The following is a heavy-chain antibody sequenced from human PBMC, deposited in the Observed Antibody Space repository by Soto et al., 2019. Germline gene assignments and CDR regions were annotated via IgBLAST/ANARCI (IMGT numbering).Heavy chain of an antibody. V-gene: IGHV4-34*01. Sequence: SETLSLTCAVYGGSFSGYYWTWIRQPPGTGLEWIGEINHSGSTNYNPSLKSRVTISVDTSKNQFSLKLSSVTAADTAVYYCAREYSGYDSRLARYYYYGMDVWGQGTTVTVSS. CDR3: AREYSGYDSRLARYYYYGMDV. J-gene: IGHJ6*02. D-gene: IGHD5-12*01. CDR2: INHSGST. CDR1: GGSFSGYY.